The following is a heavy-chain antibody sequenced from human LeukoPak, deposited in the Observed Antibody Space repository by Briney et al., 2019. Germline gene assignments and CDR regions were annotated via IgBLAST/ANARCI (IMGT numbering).Heavy chain of an antibody. CDR2: ISYDGSNK. Sequence: PGGSLRLSCAASRFTFSSYGMHWVRQAPGKGLEWVALISYDGSNKYYADSVKGRFTISRDNSKNTLYLQMHSLRAEDTAVYYCARDEVTTPRDWGQGTLVTVSS. J-gene: IGHJ4*02. CDR3: ARDEVTTPRD. D-gene: IGHD4-17*01. CDR1: RFTFSSYG. V-gene: IGHV3-30*03.